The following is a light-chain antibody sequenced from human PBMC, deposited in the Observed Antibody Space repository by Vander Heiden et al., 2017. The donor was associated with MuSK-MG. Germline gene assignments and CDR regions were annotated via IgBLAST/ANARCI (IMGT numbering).Light chain of an antibody. V-gene: IGLV2-11*01. CDR1: SSDVGGYNY. J-gene: IGLJ1*01. CDR3: CQYAGSYPYV. CDR2: DGS. Sequence: QSALTPPRSVSGSPGPSVTISCRGTSSDVGGYNYVSWYQQHPGNPRKLLLYDGSKRPAGVPDRFAASKSGNTDLPTISRLKEQEQSYYYCCQYAGSYPYVFGTITKVTFL.